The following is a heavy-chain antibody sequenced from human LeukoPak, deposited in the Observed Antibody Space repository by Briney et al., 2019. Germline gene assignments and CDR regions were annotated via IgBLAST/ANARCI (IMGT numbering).Heavy chain of an antibody. CDR3: ARSLAFLEWLQGFDP. V-gene: IGHV4-39*07. Sequence: SETLSLTCTVSGGSISSSSYYWGWIRQPPGKGLEWIGSIYYSGSTYYNPSLKSRVTISVDTSKNHFSLKLSSVTAADTAVYYCARSLAFLEWLQGFDPWGQGTLVTVSS. D-gene: IGHD3-3*01. J-gene: IGHJ5*02. CDR2: IYYSGST. CDR1: GGSISSSSYY.